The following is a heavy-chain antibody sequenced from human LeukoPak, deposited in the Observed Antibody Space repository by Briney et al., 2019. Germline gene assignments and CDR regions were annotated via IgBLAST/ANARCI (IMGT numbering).Heavy chain of an antibody. D-gene: IGHD6-13*01. CDR2: TYYRSKWYY. CDR1: GDSVSSNTAA. CDR3: ARRVHSSSWSSYFDY. J-gene: IGHJ4*02. V-gene: IGHV6-1*01. Sequence: SQTLSLTCAISGDSVSSNTAAWNWIRQSPSRGLEWLGRTYYRSKWYYEYAVSVKSRITVNPDTSKNQFSLQLNFLTPEDTAVYYCARRVHSSSWSSYFDYWGQETLVTVSS.